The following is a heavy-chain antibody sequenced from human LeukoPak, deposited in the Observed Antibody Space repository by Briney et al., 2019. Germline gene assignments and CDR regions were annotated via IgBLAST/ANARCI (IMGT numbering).Heavy chain of an antibody. V-gene: IGHV1-69*13. J-gene: IGHJ5*02. Sequence: SVKVSCKASGGTFSSYAISWVRQAPGQGLEWMGGIIPIFGTANYAQKFQGRVTITADESTSTAYMELSSLRSEDTAVYYCERDAMYNWNYGYWFDPWGQGTLVTVSS. CDR1: GGTFSSYA. CDR2: IIPIFGTA. CDR3: ERDAMYNWNYGYWFDP. D-gene: IGHD1-7*01.